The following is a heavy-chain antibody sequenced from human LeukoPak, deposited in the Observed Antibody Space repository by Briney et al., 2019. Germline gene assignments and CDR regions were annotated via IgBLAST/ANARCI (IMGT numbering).Heavy chain of an antibody. CDR2: VTHRGNT. D-gene: IGHD5-12*01. CDR1: GGSFSGYY. J-gene: IGHJ5*02. CDR3: ARYDIVATNYFDP. Sequence: SETLSLTCAVYGGSFSGYYWSWISQPPGKGLEWIGEVTHRGNTNYNPSLKSRVTISVDTSRNQLSLKLRSVTAADTAVYFCARYDIVATNYFDPWGQGTLVTVSS. V-gene: IGHV4-34*01.